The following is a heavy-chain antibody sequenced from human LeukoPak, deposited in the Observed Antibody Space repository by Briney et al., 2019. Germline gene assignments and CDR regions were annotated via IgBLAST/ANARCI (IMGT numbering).Heavy chain of an antibody. CDR1: GGSISSYY. CDR2: IYYSGST. Sequence: PSETLSLTCTVSGGSISSYYWSWIRQPPGKGLEWIGYIYYSGSTNYNPSLKSRVTISVDTSKNQFSLKLSSVTAADTAVYYCARVGRGGSPTLYYFDYWGQGTLVTVSS. D-gene: IGHD2-15*01. CDR3: ARVGRGGSPTLYYFDY. V-gene: IGHV4-59*01. J-gene: IGHJ4*02.